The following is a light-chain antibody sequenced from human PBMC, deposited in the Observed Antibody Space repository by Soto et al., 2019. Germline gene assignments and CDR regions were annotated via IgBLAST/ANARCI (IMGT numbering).Light chain of an antibody. CDR1: SSDVGGYNY. J-gene: IGLJ1*01. Sequence: QSVLTQPASVSGSPGQSITISCTGTSSDVGGYNYVSWYQQHPGKAPKLMIYDVSDRPSGVSNRFSGSKSGNTASLTISGLQAEDEADYYCSSYTNRGTLAIFGTGTKATVL. V-gene: IGLV2-14*01. CDR3: SSYTNRGTLAI. CDR2: DVS.